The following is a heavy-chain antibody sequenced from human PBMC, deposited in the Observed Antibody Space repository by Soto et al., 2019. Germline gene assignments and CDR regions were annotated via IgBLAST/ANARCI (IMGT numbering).Heavy chain of an antibody. J-gene: IGHJ6*02. CDR1: GGSVSSGSYY. CDR3: ARDSGAGGYCSSTSCYDYYYYGMDV. D-gene: IGHD2-2*01. V-gene: IGHV4-61*01. CDR2: IYYSGST. Sequence: PSETLSLTCTVSGGSVSSGSYYWSWIRQPPGKGLEWIGYIYYSGSTNYNPSLKSRVTISVDTSKNQFSLKLSPVTAADTAVYYCARDSGAGGYCSSTSCYDYYYYGMDVWGQGTTVTVSS.